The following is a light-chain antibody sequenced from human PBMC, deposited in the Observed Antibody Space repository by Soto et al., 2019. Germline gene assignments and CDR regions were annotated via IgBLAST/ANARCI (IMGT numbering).Light chain of an antibody. CDR2: ANT. V-gene: IGLV1-40*01. CDR1: SSNIGAVFD. J-gene: IGLJ3*02. CDR3: QSYDNSLSAWV. Sequence: QSVLTQPPSVSGAPGQRVTISCTGSSSNIGAVFDVHWYQQLPGTAPKLLIYANTNRPSGVPDRFSGSKSGTSASLAITGLQAEDEADYYCQSYDNSLSAWVFGGGPKLTVL.